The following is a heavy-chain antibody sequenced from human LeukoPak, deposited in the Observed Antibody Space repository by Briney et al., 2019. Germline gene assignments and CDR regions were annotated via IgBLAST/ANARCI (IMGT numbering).Heavy chain of an antibody. J-gene: IGHJ4*02. D-gene: IGHD5-12*01. V-gene: IGHV3-30-3*01. CDR1: GFTFSTYA. Sequence: GSLRLSCAASGFTFSTYAMHWVRQAPGKGLEWVAVISYDGSNKYYADSVKGRFTISRDNSKNTLYLQMNSLRAEDTAVYYCARVYSGYDSPFDYWGQGTLVTVSS. CDR2: ISYDGSNK. CDR3: ARVYSGYDSPFDY.